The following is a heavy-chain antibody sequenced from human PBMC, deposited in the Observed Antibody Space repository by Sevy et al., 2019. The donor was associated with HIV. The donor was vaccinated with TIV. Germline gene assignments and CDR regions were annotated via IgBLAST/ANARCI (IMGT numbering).Heavy chain of an antibody. CDR1: GFTVSSNN. CDR2: IYSGGST. D-gene: IGHD3-22*01. J-gene: IGHJ3*02. CDR3: LVVKTSDAFDI. Sequence: GGSLRLSCAASGFTVSSNNMSWVRQAPGKGLEWVSVIYSGGSTYYADSVKGRFTISRDNSKNTLYLQMNSLRAEDTAVYYCLVVKTSDAFDIWGQGTIVTVSS. V-gene: IGHV3-66*01.